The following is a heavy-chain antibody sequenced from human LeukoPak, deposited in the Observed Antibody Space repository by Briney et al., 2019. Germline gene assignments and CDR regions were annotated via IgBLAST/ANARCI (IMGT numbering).Heavy chain of an antibody. D-gene: IGHD5-24*01. J-gene: IGHJ4*02. V-gene: IGHV3-11*06. CDR1: GFTFSSYV. CDR3: ARGRDGSLPLY. CDR2: IRRSSSYT. Sequence: GGSLRLSCAASGFTFSSYVMSWIRQAPGKGLEWVSYIRRSSSYTNYADSVKGRFTISRDNATNSLYLQMNRRRAEDTAVYYCARGRDGSLPLYWGQGTLVTVSS.